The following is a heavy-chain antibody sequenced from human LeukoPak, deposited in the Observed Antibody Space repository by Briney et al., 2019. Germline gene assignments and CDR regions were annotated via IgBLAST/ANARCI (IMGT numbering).Heavy chain of an antibody. V-gene: IGHV1-8*02. Sequence: ASVKVSCKASGYIFTDYYIHWVRQATGQGLEWMGWMNPNSGNTGYAQKFQGRVTMTRDTSISTAYMELSRLTSDDTAVYYCSRVHPGDYWGQGTLVTVSS. CDR3: SRVHPGDY. J-gene: IGHJ4*02. D-gene: IGHD7-27*01. CDR2: MNPNSGNT. CDR1: GYIFTDYY.